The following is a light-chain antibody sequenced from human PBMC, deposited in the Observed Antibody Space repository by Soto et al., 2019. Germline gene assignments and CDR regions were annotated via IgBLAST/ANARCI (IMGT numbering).Light chain of an antibody. J-gene: IGKJ5*01. Sequence: TVMTQSPDSLSVSLGERATIYCNSSQTVFHTSYNKDFLAWYQQKAGQPPKLLFYWASTRESGVPARFSGGGSGTDFSLTISSLQPEDVAVYYCQQYYSSVTFGQGTRMEIK. CDR2: WAS. CDR1: QTVFHTSYNKDF. CDR3: QQYYSSVT. V-gene: IGKV4-1*01.